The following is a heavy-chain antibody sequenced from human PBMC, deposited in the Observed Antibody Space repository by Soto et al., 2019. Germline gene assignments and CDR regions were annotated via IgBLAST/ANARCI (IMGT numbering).Heavy chain of an antibody. J-gene: IGHJ6*02. V-gene: IGHV1-18*01. Sequence: QVQLVQSGAEVKKPGASVKVSCKASGYTFTSYGISWVRQAPGQGLEWMGWISAYNGNTNYAQKLQGRVTMTTDTTTSTANMELRSLRSDETAVYYCARQPPDIVVVPAARQHYYYYGMDVWGQGTTVTVSS. CDR2: ISAYNGNT. D-gene: IGHD2-2*01. CDR3: ARQPPDIVVVPAARQHYYYYGMDV. CDR1: GYTFTSYG.